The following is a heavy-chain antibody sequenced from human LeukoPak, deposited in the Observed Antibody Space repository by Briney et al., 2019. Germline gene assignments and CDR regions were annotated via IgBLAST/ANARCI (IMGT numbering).Heavy chain of an antibody. J-gene: IGHJ5*02. V-gene: IGHV1-46*01. D-gene: IGHD3-10*01. CDR1: GYTFISNY. CDR3: AREGYYGSGSYPGHRWFDP. CDR2: INPSGGSP. Sequence: ASVKVSCKAYGYTFISNYLNWVRQAPGQGLEWVGIINPSGGSPSYAQKFQGRVTMTRDMSTSTVYMELSSLRSEDTAVYYCAREGYYGSGSYPGHRWFDPWGQGTLVTVSS.